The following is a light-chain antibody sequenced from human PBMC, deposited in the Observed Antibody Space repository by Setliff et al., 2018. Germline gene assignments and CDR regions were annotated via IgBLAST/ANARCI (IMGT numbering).Light chain of an antibody. V-gene: IGLV2-14*01. CDR3: TSYTTRDTYV. CDR2: DVD. CDR1: GSDVGGYNH. Sequence: QSVLTQPASVSGSPGQSITISCTGTGSDVGGYNHVSWFQQHPGQAPKLMIYDVDERPSGVSNRFSGSKSGNTASLTISGLQAEDEADYYCTSYTTRDTYVFGTGIKVTVL. J-gene: IGLJ1*01.